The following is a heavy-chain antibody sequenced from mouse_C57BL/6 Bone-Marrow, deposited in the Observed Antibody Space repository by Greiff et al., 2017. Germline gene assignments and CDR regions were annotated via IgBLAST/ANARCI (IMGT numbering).Heavy chain of an antibody. CDR3: ARNSNFFYYAMDY. CDR2: IDPSDSYT. D-gene: IGHD2-5*01. CDR1: GYTFTSYW. J-gene: IGHJ4*01. Sequence: QVQLQQPGAELVMPGASVKLSCKASGYTFTSYWMHWVEQRPGQGLEWIGEIDPSDSYTNYNQKFKGKSTLTVDKSSSTAYMQLSSLTSEDSAVYYCARNSNFFYYAMDYWGQGTSVTVSS. V-gene: IGHV1-69*01.